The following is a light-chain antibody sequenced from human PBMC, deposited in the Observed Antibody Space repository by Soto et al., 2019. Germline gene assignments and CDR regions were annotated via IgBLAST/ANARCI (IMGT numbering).Light chain of an antibody. CDR1: QSVLYSSDNKNY. Sequence: DIVMTQSPDSLAVSLGERATINCKSNQSVLYSSDNKNYLAWYQHKPGQPPKLLIYWASTRKSGVPDRFSGSGYGTDFTLTISSLQAEDVAVYYCQQYYITPQVTFGQGTRLEIK. V-gene: IGKV4-1*01. CDR3: QQYYITPQVT. J-gene: IGKJ5*01. CDR2: WAS.